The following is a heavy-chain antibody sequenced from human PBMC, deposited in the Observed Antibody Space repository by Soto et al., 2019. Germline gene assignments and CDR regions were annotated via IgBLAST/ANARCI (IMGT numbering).Heavy chain of an antibody. V-gene: IGHV3-23*01. CDR3: SKERMRVSGTLFDF. CDR1: GFTFSNFA. Sequence: GGSLRLSCAASGFTFSNFAMSWVRQAPGEGLEWVSGISSVGGATNYADSVKGRFTISRDNSKNTVYLQMNSLRGEDTAVYYCSKERMRVSGTLFDFWGQGILVTGSS. D-gene: IGHD6-19*01. CDR2: ISSVGGAT. J-gene: IGHJ4*02.